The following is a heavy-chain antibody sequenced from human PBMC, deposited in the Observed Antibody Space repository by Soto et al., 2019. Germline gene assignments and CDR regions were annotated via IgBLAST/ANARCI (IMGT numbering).Heavy chain of an antibody. CDR2: INSDGSST. V-gene: IGHV3-74*01. CDR1: GFTFSSYW. J-gene: IGHJ6*02. D-gene: IGHD1-26*01. Sequence: PGGSLRLSCAASGFTFSSYWMHWVRQAPGKGLVWVSRINSDGSSTSYADSVKGRFTISRDNAKNTLYLQMNSLRAEDTAVYYCARYSGSYYLLYGMDVWGQGTTVTVS. CDR3: ARYSGSYYLLYGMDV.